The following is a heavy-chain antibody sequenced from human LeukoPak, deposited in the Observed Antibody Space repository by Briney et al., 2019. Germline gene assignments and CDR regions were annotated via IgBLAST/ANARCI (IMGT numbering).Heavy chain of an antibody. CDR3: ARGPNSNWSGLDF. CDR1: GFTFNRFY. CDR2: ISSNGATT. D-gene: IGHD6-6*01. J-gene: IGHJ4*02. Sequence: PGGSLRLSCSASGFTFNRFYLHWVRQAPGKGLEFVSHISSNGATTYYADSVKGRFTVSRDNAKNTLYLQVNNLRAEDTAVYYCARGPNSNWSGLDFWGQGTLLTVSS. V-gene: IGHV3-64*04.